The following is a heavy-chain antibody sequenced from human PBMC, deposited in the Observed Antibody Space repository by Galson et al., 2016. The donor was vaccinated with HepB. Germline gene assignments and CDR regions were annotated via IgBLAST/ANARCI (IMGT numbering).Heavy chain of an antibody. D-gene: IGHD3-3*01. CDR3: AGSTIFGVVPAYYYGMDV. J-gene: IGHJ6*02. CDR2: IYSGGYT. V-gene: IGHV3-53*01. Sequence: SLRLSCAASGFTVSSNYMTWVRQAPGKGLEWVSVIYSGGYTDYADSVKGRFTISRDNSKTTLYLQMNSLRAEDTAVYYCAGSTIFGVVPAYYYGMDVWGQGTTVTVSS. CDR1: GFTVSSNY.